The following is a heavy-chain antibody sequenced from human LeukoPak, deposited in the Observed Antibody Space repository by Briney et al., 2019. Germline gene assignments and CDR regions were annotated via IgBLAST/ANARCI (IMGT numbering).Heavy chain of an antibody. J-gene: IGHJ4*02. CDR3: ARRKAVRPRDYYFDY. D-gene: IGHD6-6*01. Sequence: SETLSLTCTVSDDSVSSDNYYWSWIRQPPGKGLEWIGYVYYSGSTNYNPSLKSRVTISVDTSKNQFSLKLSSVTAADTAVYFCARRKAVRPRDYYFDYWGQGTLVTVSS. V-gene: IGHV4-61*01. CDR2: VYYSGST. CDR1: DDSVSSDNYY.